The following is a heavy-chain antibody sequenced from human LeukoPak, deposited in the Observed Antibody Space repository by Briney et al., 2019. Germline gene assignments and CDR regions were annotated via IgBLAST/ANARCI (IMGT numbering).Heavy chain of an antibody. J-gene: IGHJ5*02. V-gene: IGHV4-34*01. CDR2: INHSGST. D-gene: IGHD1-26*01. CDR1: GGSFSGYY. Sequence: SETLSLTCAVYGGSFSGYYWSWIRQPPGKGLEWIGEINHSGSTNYNPSLKSRVTISVDTSKNQFSLKLSSVTAADTAVYYCARQLELDWFDPWGQGTLVTVSS. CDR3: ARQLELDWFDP.